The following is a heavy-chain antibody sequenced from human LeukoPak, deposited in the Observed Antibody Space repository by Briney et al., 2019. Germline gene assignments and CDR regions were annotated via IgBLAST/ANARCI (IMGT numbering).Heavy chain of an antibody. J-gene: IGHJ4*02. Sequence: SVKVSCKASGGTFSSYAISWVRQAPGQGLEWMGGIIPIFGTANYAQKFQGRVTITTDESTSTAYMELSSLRSEDTAVYYCARLLRDYDFWSSPFDYWGQGTLVTVSS. CDR2: IIPIFGTA. CDR3: ARLLRDYDFWSSPFDY. V-gene: IGHV1-69*05. CDR1: GGTFSSYA. D-gene: IGHD3-3*01.